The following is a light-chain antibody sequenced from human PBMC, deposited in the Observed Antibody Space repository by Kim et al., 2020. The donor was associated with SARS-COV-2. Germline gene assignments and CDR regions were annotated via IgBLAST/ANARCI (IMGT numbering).Light chain of an antibody. CDR1: QSISYW. V-gene: IGKV1-5*03. CDR2: KAS. Sequence: ASVGDTVTITCRASQSISYWLAWYQQKPGKAPKLLIYKASSLEGGVPSRFSGSGSGTEFTLTISSLQPDDFATYYCQQYYSYSYTFGQGTKVDIK. J-gene: IGKJ2*01. CDR3: QQYYSYSYT.